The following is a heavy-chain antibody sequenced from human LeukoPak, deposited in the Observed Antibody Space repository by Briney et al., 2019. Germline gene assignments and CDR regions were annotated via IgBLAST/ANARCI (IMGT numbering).Heavy chain of an antibody. D-gene: IGHD3-22*01. V-gene: IGHV1-69*13. CDR3: ARGQDSCGYYQYYFDY. CDR2: IIPIFGTA. Sequence: ASVKVSCKASGGTFSSYAISWVRQAPGQGLEWMGGIIPIFGTANYAQKFQGRVTITADESTSTAYMELSSLRSEDTAVYYCARGQDSCGYYQYYFDYWGQGTLVTVSS. CDR1: GGTFSSYA. J-gene: IGHJ4*02.